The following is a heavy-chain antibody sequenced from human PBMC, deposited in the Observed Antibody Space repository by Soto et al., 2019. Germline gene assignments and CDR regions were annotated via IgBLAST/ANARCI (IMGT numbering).Heavy chain of an antibody. Sequence: GGSLRLSCVASGFTFNNQNMCWVRQAPGKGLEWVSGITAGGDRKNYAESVKGRFTISRDNSKNMLNVQMNSLRDEDTDVYYCAKFAPGRSGWFYFDYWGQGALVTVSS. D-gene: IGHD6-13*01. V-gene: IGHV3-23*01. CDR1: GFTFNNQN. J-gene: IGHJ4*02. CDR2: ITAGGDRK. CDR3: AKFAPGRSGWFYFDY.